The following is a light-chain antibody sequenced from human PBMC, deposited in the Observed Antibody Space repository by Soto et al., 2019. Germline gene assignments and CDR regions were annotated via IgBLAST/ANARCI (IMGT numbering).Light chain of an antibody. Sequence: QSALTQPASVSGSPGQSITISCTGTSNDVGGYNYVSWYQQHPGKAPKLMIYEVSNRPSGVSNRFSGSKSGNTASLTISGLQAEDEADYYCSSRTTSNPYVFGTGTKVTVL. CDR1: SNDVGGYNY. J-gene: IGLJ1*01. CDR2: EVS. V-gene: IGLV2-14*01. CDR3: SSRTTSNPYV.